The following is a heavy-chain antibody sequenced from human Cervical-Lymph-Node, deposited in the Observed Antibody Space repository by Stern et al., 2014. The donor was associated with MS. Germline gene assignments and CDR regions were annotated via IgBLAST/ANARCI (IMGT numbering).Heavy chain of an antibody. CDR2: ISYDGSSQ. D-gene: IGHD6-25*01. V-gene: IGHV3-30-3*01. CDR1: GVTSGRHS. J-gene: IGHJ4*02. CDR3: ARPAAARYFDY. Sequence: VQLVESGGGVVQSGRSLRLSCATSGVTSGRHSMHWVRQAPGKGLEWVAIISYDGSSQHYADSVKGRFTSSRSNSNNTLFLQMNSLRVEDTAIYYCARPAAARYFDYWGQGSQVTVSS.